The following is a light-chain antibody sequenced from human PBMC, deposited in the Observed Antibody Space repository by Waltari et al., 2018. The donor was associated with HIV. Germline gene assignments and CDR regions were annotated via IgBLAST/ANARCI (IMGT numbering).Light chain of an antibody. CDR1: SSDVGNYDL. CDR2: EVR. Sequence: QSAPTQPASVSGSPGQSITISCTGTSSDVGNYDLVSWYQQHPGKAPKVMIYEVRKRPAGVSNRFSGSKSGNTASLTISGLQSEDEAAYYCCSYATSSTLIFGGGTKLTVL. J-gene: IGLJ2*01. CDR3: CSYATSSTLI. V-gene: IGLV2-23*02.